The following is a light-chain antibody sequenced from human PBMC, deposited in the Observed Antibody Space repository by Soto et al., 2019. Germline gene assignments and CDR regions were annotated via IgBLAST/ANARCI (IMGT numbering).Light chain of an antibody. CDR2: DAS. Sequence: VLTQPPGTLSLSPGERATLSCRASQTVRNNYLAWYQQKPGQAPRLLIYDASSRATGIPARFSGSGSGTDFTLTISSLEPEDFAVYYCQQRSKWPTFGQGTRLEVK. J-gene: IGKJ5*01. CDR3: QQRSKWPT. CDR1: QTVRNNY. V-gene: IGKV3D-20*02.